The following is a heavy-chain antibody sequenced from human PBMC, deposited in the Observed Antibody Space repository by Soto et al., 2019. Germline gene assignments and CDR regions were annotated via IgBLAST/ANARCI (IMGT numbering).Heavy chain of an antibody. V-gene: IGHV3-9*01. CDR3: AKAVGSYGNFDY. J-gene: IGHJ4*02. Sequence: EVQLVESGGGLVQPGRSLRLSCAASGFTFDDYAMHWVRQAPGKGLEWVSRFSWNSGSIGYADSVKGRFIISRDNAKNSLYLQMNSLRAEDTALYYCAKAVGSYGNFDYWGQGTLVTVSS. CDR1: GFTFDDYA. D-gene: IGHD5-18*01. CDR2: FSWNSGSI.